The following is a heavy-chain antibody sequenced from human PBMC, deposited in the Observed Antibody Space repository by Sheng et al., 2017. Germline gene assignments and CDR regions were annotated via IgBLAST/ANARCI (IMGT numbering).Heavy chain of an antibody. CDR1: GYSISSGYY. CDR2: IYHSGST. V-gene: IGHV4-38-2*01. Sequence: QVQLQESGPGLVKPSETLSLTCAVSGYSISSGYYWGWIRQPPGKGLEWIGSIYHSGSTYYNPSLKSRVTISVDTSKNQFSLKLSSVTAADTAVYYCASLYYDSSGYYYFVLLGPGNPGHRLL. J-gene: IGHJ4*02. D-gene: IGHD3-22*01. CDR3: ASLYYDSSGYYYFVL.